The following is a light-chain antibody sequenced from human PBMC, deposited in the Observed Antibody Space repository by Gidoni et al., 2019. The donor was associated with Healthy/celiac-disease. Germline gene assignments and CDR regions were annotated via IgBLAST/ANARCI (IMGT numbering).Light chain of an antibody. V-gene: IGKV4-1*01. CDR2: WAS. CDR1: QSVLYSSNNKNY. J-gene: IGKJ3*01. CDR3: QQYRA. Sequence: DIVMTQSPDSLAVSLGERATINCKSSQSVLYSSNNKNYLAWYQQKPGQPPKLLIYWASTRESGVPDRFSGSGSGTDFTLTISSLQAEDVAVYYCQQYRAFXPXTKVDIK.